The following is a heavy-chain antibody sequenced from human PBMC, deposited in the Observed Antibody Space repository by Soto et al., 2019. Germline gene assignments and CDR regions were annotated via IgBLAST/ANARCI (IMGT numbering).Heavy chain of an antibody. CDR3: AKSPQWVANVVMDV. Sequence: QVQLVESGGGVVQPGGSLRLSCAASGFTFSDYGVHWVRQAPGKGLEWVAVISNDGIKKNYGESAKGRFTISRDNSKNTLYLQMNIWRTADTAVYYCAKSPQWVANVVMDVLGQGTTVTVSS. J-gene: IGHJ6*02. CDR1: GFTFSDYG. D-gene: IGHD1-26*01. V-gene: IGHV3-30*18. CDR2: ISNDGIKK.